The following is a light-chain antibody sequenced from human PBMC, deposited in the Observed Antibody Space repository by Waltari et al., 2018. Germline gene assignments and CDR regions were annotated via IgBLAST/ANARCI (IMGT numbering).Light chain of an antibody. CDR3: AAWDDSLNGQV. CDR1: SSNIGNNV. J-gene: IGLJ1*01. Sequence: QSVLTQPPSVSGAPRARVTISCSGSSSNIGNNVVNWYQQLPGKAPKLLIYYDDLGPSGLSDRFSGSKSGTSASLAITGLQSDDEADYYCAAWDDSLNGQVFGTGTKVTVL. CDR2: YDD. V-gene: IGLV1-36*01.